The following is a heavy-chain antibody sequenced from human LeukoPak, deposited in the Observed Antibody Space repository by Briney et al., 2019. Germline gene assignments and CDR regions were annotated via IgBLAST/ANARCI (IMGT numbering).Heavy chain of an antibody. V-gene: IGHV4-38-2*02. CDR2: IYHSGST. Sequence: SETLSLTCTVSGYSISSGYYWGWIRQPPGKGLEWIGSIYHSGSTYYNPSLKSRVTISVDTSKNQFSLNLSSVTAADTAVYYCAREGDYYFDYWGQGTLVTVSS. D-gene: IGHD3-16*01. CDR1: GYSISSGYY. CDR3: AREGDYYFDY. J-gene: IGHJ4*02.